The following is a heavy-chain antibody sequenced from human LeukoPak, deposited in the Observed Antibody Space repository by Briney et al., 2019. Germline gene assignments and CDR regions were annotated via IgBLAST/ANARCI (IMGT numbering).Heavy chain of an antibody. CDR3: ARAHYYDSSGYFKY. D-gene: IGHD3-22*01. J-gene: IGHJ4*02. CDR1: GGSISSYY. V-gene: IGHV4-59*01. Sequence: PSETLSLTCTVSGGSISSYYRSWIRQPPGKGLEWIGYIYYSGSTNYNPSLKSRVTISVDTSKNQFSLKLSSVTAADTAVYYCARAHYYDSSGYFKYWGQGTLVTVSS. CDR2: IYYSGST.